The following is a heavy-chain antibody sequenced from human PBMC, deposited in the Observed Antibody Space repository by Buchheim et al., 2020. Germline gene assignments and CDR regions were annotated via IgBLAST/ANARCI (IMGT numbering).Heavy chain of an antibody. CDR3: AKEALGCSGGSCLDTTNSEFQH. CDR1: GFTFSSYG. D-gene: IGHD2-15*01. CDR2: ISYDGSNK. Sequence: QVQLVESGGGVVQPGRSLRLSCAASGFTFSSYGMHWVRQAPGKGLEWVAVISYDGSNKYYADSVKGRFTISRDNSKNTLYLQMNSLRAEDTAVYYCAKEALGCSGGSCLDTTNSEFQHWGQGTL. V-gene: IGHV3-30*18. J-gene: IGHJ1*01.